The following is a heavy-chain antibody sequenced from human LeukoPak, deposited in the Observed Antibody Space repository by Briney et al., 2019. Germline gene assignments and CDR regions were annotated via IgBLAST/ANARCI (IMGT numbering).Heavy chain of an antibody. D-gene: IGHD3-10*02. Sequence: GASVKVSCKASGYTFTSYDINWVRQATGQGLEWMGWMNPNSGNTGYAQKFQGRVTMTRNTSISTAYMELSSLRSEDTAVYYCARVSYVRETQRPQPIKYWGQGTLVTVSS. CDR3: ARVSYVRETQRPQPIKY. CDR2: MNPNSGNT. CDR1: GYTFTSYD. J-gene: IGHJ4*02. V-gene: IGHV1-8*01.